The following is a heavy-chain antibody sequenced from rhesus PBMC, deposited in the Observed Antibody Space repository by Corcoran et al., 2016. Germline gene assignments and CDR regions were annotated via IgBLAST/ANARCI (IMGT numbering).Heavy chain of an antibody. CDR2: INSGGGRP. D-gene: IGHD5-24*01. CDR3: ARRYSGYSRHVDY. V-gene: IGHV3S5*01. CDR1: GFTFSSYG. Sequence: EVQLVETGGGLVQPGGSLKLSCAASGFTFSSYGMSWVRQAPGKGLEWVSPINSGGGRPYYADSVKGRFTISRDNSKNTLSLQMNSLRAEDTAVYYCARRYSGYSRHVDYWGQGVLVTVSS. J-gene: IGHJ4*01.